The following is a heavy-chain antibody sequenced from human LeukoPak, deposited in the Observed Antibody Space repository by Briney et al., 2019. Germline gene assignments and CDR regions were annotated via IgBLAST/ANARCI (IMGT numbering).Heavy chain of an antibody. Sequence: SPTLSLTCAISGDSVSSNSAAWNWLRQSPSRGLEWLGRTYYRSQWYNDYALSVKSRITINPDTSKNQFSLQLNSVTPEDTAVYYCATNTEDYMDVWGKGTTVTVSS. J-gene: IGHJ6*03. CDR3: ATNTEDYMDV. D-gene: IGHD5-18*01. CDR2: TYYRSQWYN. CDR1: GDSVSSNSAA. V-gene: IGHV6-1*01.